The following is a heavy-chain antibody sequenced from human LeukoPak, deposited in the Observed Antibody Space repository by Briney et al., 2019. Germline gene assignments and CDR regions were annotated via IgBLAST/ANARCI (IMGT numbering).Heavy chain of an antibody. CDR1: GFTFIRNW. CDR3: TRESYNDGNFDY. CDR2: INSDGSST. J-gene: IGHJ4*02. D-gene: IGHD3-10*01. Sequence: GGSLRLSCAASGFTFIRNWMHWVRQAPGKGLVWVSRINSDGSSTRYADSAKGRFTISRDNAKNTLYLQMNSLGAEDTAVYFCTRESYNDGNFDYWGQGTLVTVSS. V-gene: IGHV3-74*01.